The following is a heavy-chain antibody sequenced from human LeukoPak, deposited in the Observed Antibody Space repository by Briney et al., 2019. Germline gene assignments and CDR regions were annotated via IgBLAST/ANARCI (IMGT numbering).Heavy chain of an antibody. J-gene: IGHJ6*03. CDR1: GGTFGSYA. D-gene: IGHD2-2*02. Sequence: ASVKVSCKASGGTFGSYAISWVRQAPGQGLEWMGGIIPIFGTANYAQKLQGRVTITADESTSTAYMELSSLRSEDTAVYYCARGVVPAAIPRYYYYYMDVWGKGTTVTISS. CDR2: IIPIFGTA. V-gene: IGHV1-69*13. CDR3: ARGVVPAAIPRYYYYYMDV.